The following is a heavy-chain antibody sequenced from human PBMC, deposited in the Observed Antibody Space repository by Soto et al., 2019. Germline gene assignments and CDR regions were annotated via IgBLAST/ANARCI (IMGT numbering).Heavy chain of an antibody. CDR3: ARVVLTITRGAFDA. CDR1: GGSISSSHW. J-gene: IGHJ3*01. D-gene: IGHD3-9*01. Sequence: QVQLQESGPGLVKPSGTLSLTCAVSGGSISSSHWWPWVRQYPGKGLEYIGEISHSGTSNSNPSLKRRVALSVDKSKNHFSMGLTSVTAADTAVYYCARVVLTITRGAFDAWGQGNLVIVSS. CDR2: ISHSGTS. V-gene: IGHV4-4*02.